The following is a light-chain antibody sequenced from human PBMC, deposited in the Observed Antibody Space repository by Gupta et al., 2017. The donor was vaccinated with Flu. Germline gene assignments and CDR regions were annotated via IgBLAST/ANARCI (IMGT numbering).Light chain of an antibody. CDR1: HSLLHSNGYNY. CDR2: LGS. J-gene: IGKJ1*01. CDR3: MQALQTPRT. V-gene: IGKV2-28*01. Sequence: ISCRCSHSLLHSNGYNYLDWYLQRPGQSPQLLIYLGSNRASGVPDRFSGSGSGTDFTLNISRVEAEDVGVYYCMQALQTPRTFGQGTKVEIK.